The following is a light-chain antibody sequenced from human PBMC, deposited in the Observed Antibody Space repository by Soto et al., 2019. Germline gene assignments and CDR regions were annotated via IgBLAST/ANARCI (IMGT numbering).Light chain of an antibody. CDR1: QSISTW. CDR2: KAS. Sequence: DIQMTQSPSTLSASVGDRVTITCRASQSISTWLAWYQQKPGKAPKLLIYKASSLESGVPSRFSGSGSGTEFTLTIRSLQPDDVATYYCQQYNSLITFGGGTKVEIK. CDR3: QQYNSLIT. J-gene: IGKJ4*01. V-gene: IGKV1-5*03.